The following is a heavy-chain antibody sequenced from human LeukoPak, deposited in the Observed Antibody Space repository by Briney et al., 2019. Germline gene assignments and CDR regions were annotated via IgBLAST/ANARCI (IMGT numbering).Heavy chain of an antibody. V-gene: IGHV3-30*03. CDR1: GFTFSIYG. D-gene: IGHD3-10*01. J-gene: IGHJ4*02. CDR3: ASEFGDPIGGPFDY. Sequence: PGGSLRLSCAASGFTFSIYGMHWVRQAPGRGLEWVAVISYDGSNKYYADSVKGRFTISRDNSKNTLYLQMNSLRAEDTAVYYCASEFGDPIGGPFDYWGQGTLVTVSS. CDR2: ISYDGSNK.